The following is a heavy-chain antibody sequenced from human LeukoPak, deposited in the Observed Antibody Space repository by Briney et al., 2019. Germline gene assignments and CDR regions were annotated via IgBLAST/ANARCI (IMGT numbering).Heavy chain of an antibody. CDR3: ASVRV. D-gene: IGHD2-15*01. Sequence: GGSLRLSCAASGFTFSSYWMNWVRQAPGKGLEWVANIKQDGSEKNYVGSVKGRFTISGDNAMNSVYLQMNGLRAEDTAVYYCASVRVGGQGTLVTVSS. J-gene: IGHJ4*02. CDR2: IKQDGSEK. V-gene: IGHV3-7*03. CDR1: GFTFSSYW.